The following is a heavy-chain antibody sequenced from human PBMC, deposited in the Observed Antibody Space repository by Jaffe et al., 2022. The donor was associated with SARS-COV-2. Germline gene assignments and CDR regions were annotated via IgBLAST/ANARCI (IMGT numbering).Heavy chain of an antibody. J-gene: IGHJ4*02. CDR2: TSADGSRK. D-gene: IGHD5-12*01. Sequence: QVQLVESGGGVVQPGRSVRLSCAASGFTFSSDGMHWVRQAPGKGLEWVAVTSADGSRKYYADSVKGRFTISKDFSKNTLYLEMNSLRAEDTAVYYCAKKVGTVSLWAQIEYWGQGTLVTVSS. V-gene: IGHV3-30*18. CDR1: GFTFSSDG. CDR3: AKKVGTVSLWAQIEY.